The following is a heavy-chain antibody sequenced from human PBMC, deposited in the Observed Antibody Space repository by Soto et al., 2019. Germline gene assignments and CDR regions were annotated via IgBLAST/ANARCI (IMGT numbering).Heavy chain of an antibody. D-gene: IGHD2-15*01. J-gene: IGHJ4*02. V-gene: IGHV1-8*01. Sequence: ASVKVSCKASGYTFTSYDINWVRQATGQGLEWMGWMNPNSGNTGYAQKFQGRVTITRSTSISTAYMELSSLRSEDTAVYYCARRRLQDGLSTHWGQGTLVTVSS. CDR1: GYTFTSYD. CDR3: ARRRLQDGLSTH. CDR2: MNPNSGNT.